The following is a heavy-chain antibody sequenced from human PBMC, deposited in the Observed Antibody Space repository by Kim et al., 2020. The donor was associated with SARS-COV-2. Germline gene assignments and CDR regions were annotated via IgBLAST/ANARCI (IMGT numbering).Heavy chain of an antibody. J-gene: IGHJ4*02. V-gene: IGHV4-4*07. CDR2: IYSSGST. CDR1: GGSISRYY. Sequence: SETLSLTCTVSGGSISRYYWSWIRQPAGKGLEWIGRIYSSGSTNYNPSLESRVTMSVDTPKNQFSLELRSVTAADTAVYYCARSPTSGQTHLEDWGQGTLVTVSS. D-gene: IGHD6-19*01. CDR3: ARSPTSGQTHLED.